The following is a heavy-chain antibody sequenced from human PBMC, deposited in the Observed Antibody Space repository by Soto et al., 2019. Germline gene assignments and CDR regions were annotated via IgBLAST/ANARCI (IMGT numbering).Heavy chain of an antibody. D-gene: IGHD6-13*01. CDR2: ISGSGGST. V-gene: IGHV3-23*01. Sequence: GGSLRLSCAASGFTFSSYAMSWVRQAPGKGLEWVSAISGSGGSTYYADSVKGRFINSRENSKNTLYLQMNSRRAEDKSVYYCAKRPIPGSSWYTIWFDPWGQGTLVTVSS. CDR3: AKRPIPGSSWYTIWFDP. J-gene: IGHJ5*02. CDR1: GFTFSSYA.